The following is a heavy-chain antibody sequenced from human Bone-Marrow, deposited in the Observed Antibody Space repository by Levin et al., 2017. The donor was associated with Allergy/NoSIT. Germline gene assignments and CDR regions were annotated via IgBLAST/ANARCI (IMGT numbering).Heavy chain of an antibody. Sequence: GGSLRLSCTASGFTFNIYDMSWVRQAPRRGLEWVSSLSGRSDYTYYADSVKGRFTISRDNSKNSLYLQMKNLRADDTAVYYCVRSQGRNGLSYYYYGMDVWGRGTTVTVSS. CDR2: LSGRSDYT. D-gene: IGHD2-15*01. V-gene: IGHV3-21*04. CDR3: VRSQGRNGLSYYYYGMDV. J-gene: IGHJ6*02. CDR1: GFTFNIYD.